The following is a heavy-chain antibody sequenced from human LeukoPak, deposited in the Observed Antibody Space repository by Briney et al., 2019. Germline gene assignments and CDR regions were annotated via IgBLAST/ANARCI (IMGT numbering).Heavy chain of an antibody. D-gene: IGHD3-16*01. V-gene: IGHV3-7*05. Sequence: GGSLRLSCAASGFNFNLFWMTWVRQAPGKGLQWVANIKQDGSEKYYVDSVKGRFTISRDDAKKTLYLQMNSLRAEDTAVYYCAKDLLNTEFWGQGTLVTVSS. J-gene: IGHJ4*02. CDR1: GFNFNLFW. CDR3: AKDLLNTEF. CDR2: IKQDGSEK.